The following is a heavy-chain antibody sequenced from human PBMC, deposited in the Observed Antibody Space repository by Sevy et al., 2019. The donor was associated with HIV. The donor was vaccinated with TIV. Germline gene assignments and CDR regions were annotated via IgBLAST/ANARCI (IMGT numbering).Heavy chain of an antibody. Sequence: ASVKVSCKASGYTFTSYGISWVRQAPGQGLEWMGWISAYNGNTNYSQKLQGRVTMTTDTSTSTVYRELRSLRSDDTAVYYWAREHLVELSCDYFDYWGQGTLVTVSS. CDR3: AREHLVELSCDYFDY. J-gene: IGHJ4*02. CDR2: ISAYNGNT. V-gene: IGHV1-18*01. D-gene: IGHD3-16*02. CDR1: GYTFTSYG.